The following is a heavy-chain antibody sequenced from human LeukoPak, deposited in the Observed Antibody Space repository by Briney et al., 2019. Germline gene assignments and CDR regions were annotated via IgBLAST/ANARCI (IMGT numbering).Heavy chain of an antibody. CDR3: ARGVYLGDGYYFDY. J-gene: IGHJ4*02. CDR2: IYTSGST. Sequence: PSETLSLTCTVSGGSISSYYWNWIRQPAGKGLEWIGHIYTSGSTNYNSSLKSRDTMTVDTSKNQFSVKLNSVIAADTAMYYCARGVYLGDGYYFDYWGQGTLVTVSS. CDR1: GGSISSYY. V-gene: IGHV4-4*07. D-gene: IGHD2-8*01.